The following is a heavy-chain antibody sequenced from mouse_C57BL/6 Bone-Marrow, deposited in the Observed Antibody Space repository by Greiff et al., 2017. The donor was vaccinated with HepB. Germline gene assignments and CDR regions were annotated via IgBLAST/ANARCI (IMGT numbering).Heavy chain of an antibody. CDR2: ITHSGET. CDR3: AGDKGGVTTWGYFDV. Sequence: QVQLKESGPGLVKPSQSLFLTCSITGFPITSGYYWIWIRQSPGKPLEWMGYITHSGETFYNPSLQSPISITRETSKNQFFLQLNSVTTEDTAMYYCAGDKGGVTTWGYFDVWGTGTTVTVSS. J-gene: IGHJ1*03. CDR1: GFPITSGYY. D-gene: IGHD2-3*01. V-gene: IGHV12-3*01.